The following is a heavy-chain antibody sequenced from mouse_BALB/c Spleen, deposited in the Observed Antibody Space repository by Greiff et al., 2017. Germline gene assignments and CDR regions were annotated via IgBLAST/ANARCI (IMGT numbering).Heavy chain of an antibody. D-gene: IGHD1-3*01. CDR1: GFTFSSYT. CDR3: TRDVEYGSSDSMDY. CDR2: ISSGGSYT. V-gene: IGHV5-6-4*01. Sequence: EVQRVESGGGLVKPGGSLKLSCAASGFTFSSYTMSWVRQTPEKRLEWVATISSGGSYTYYPDSVKGRFTISRDNATNTLYLQMSSLKSEDTAMYYGTRDVEYGSSDSMDYWGQGTSVTVSS. J-gene: IGHJ4*01.